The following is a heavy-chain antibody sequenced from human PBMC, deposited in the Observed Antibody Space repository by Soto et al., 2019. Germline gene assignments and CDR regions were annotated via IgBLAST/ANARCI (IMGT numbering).Heavy chain of an antibody. Sequence: SVKVSCKASGYTFTSYYIHWVRQAPGQGLEWMGIFNPGAGGRSYAQKFQGRVTMTRDTSTSTVYMELSRLRSEDTAVYYCARGYCSGGSCYRLDYYDMDVWGQGTTVTVSS. CDR3: ARGYCSGGSCYRLDYYDMDV. CDR2: FNPGAGGR. CDR1: GYTFTSYY. V-gene: IGHV1-46*01. D-gene: IGHD2-15*01. J-gene: IGHJ6*02.